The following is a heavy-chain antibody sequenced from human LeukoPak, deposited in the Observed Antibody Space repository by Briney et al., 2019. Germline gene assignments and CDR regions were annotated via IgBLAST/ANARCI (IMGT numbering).Heavy chain of an antibody. CDR1: GGSFSGYY. J-gene: IGHJ4*02. D-gene: IGHD6-19*01. V-gene: IGHV4-34*01. Sequence: SETLSLTCAVYGGSFSGYYWSWIRQPPGKGLEWIGEINHSGGTNYNPSLKSRVSMSVDTSNNQFSLRLNSVTAADTAVYYCARSVAGNDFWGQGTLVTVSS. CDR2: INHSGGT. CDR3: ARSVAGNDF.